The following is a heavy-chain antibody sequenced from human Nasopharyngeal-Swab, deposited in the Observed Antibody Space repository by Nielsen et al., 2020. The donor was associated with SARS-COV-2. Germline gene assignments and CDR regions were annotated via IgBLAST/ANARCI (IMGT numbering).Heavy chain of an antibody. Sequence: GESLKISCAASGLTVSNNYMTWVRQAPGKGLEWVALISYVRSNEYYADSVKGRFTISRDNSKNTVYLQMNSLRGEDTAVYYCARIGYGFFDLWGRGTLVTVSS. CDR1: GLTVSNNY. CDR2: ISYVRSNE. D-gene: IGHD5-18*01. J-gene: IGHJ2*01. CDR3: ARIGYGFFDL. V-gene: IGHV3-30*03.